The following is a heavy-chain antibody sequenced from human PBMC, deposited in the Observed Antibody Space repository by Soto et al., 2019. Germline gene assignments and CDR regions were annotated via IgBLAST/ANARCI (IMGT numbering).Heavy chain of an antibody. D-gene: IGHD3-9*01. CDR1: GGSISSYY. Sequence: NPSETLSLTCTVSGGSISSYYWSWIRQPPGKGLEWIGYIYYSGSTNYNPSLKSRVTISVDTSKNQFSLKLSSVTAADTAVYYCAREVDDTYFDYWGQGTLVTVSS. CDR2: IYYSGST. J-gene: IGHJ4*02. V-gene: IGHV4-59*01. CDR3: AREVDDTYFDY.